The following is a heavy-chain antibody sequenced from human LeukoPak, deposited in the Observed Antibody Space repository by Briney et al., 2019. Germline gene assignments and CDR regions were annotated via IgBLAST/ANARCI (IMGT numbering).Heavy chain of an antibody. CDR1: GFTFSTYF. J-gene: IGHJ3*02. D-gene: IGHD2-21*01. V-gene: IGHV3-30-3*01. CDR2: IASDGSYT. Sequence: SGRSLRLSCAASGFTFSTYFMHWVRQAPGKGLEWVADIASDGSYTFYVESVKGRFTISRDNSKNTLYLQMNSLRAEDTAVYFCARERQDTILHSGAFDIWGQGTMVTVSS. CDR3: ARERQDTILHSGAFDI.